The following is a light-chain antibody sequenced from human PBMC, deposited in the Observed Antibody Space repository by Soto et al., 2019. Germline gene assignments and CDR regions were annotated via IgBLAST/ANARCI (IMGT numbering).Light chain of an antibody. Sequence: EIGLTQSPATLSLSPGERATLSCRASQGVSSNIAWYQQKPGQAPRLLIYDAFHRATGIPARFSGSGFGTHFTLIISSLEPEDFAVYYCRQRSNWPTFGGGTKVEF. CDR3: RQRSNWPT. CDR2: DAF. V-gene: IGKV3-11*01. CDR1: QGVSSN. J-gene: IGKJ4*01.